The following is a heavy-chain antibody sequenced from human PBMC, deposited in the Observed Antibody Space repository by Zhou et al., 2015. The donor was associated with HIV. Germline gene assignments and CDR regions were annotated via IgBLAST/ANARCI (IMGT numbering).Heavy chain of an antibody. D-gene: IGHD4-17*01. CDR1: GGTFSSYA. Sequence: QLVQSGAEVKKPGSSVKVSCKASGGTFSSYAISWVRQAPGQGLEWMGGIIPIFGTANYAQKFQGRVTITADESTSTAYMELSSLRSEDTAVYYCAREKVATTGSTVTTGRFNAFDIWGQGTMVTVSS. J-gene: IGHJ3*02. CDR3: AREKVATTGSTVTTGRFNAFDI. CDR2: IIPIFGTA. V-gene: IGHV1-69*01.